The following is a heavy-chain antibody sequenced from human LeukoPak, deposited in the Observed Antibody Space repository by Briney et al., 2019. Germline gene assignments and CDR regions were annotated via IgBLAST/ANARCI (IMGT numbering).Heavy chain of an antibody. D-gene: IGHD1-26*01. CDR1: GFTFSSYW. J-gene: IGHJ4*02. Sequence: PGGSLRLSCAVSGFTFSSYWMSWVRHTPGKGLEWVANIKQDGSEKYYVDSVKGRFTISRDNAKNSLYLQMNTLRAEDTAVYYCASGSGSFDYWGQGTLVTVSS. V-gene: IGHV3-7*01. CDR2: IKQDGSEK. CDR3: ASGSGSFDY.